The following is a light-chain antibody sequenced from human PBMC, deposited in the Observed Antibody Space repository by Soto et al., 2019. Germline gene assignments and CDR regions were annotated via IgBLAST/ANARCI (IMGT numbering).Light chain of an antibody. CDR3: QHLDSYST. V-gene: IGKV1-9*01. Sequence: DIQLTQSPSFLSASVGDRVTITCRASQGISSYLAWYQQKPGKAPKLLIYAASTVQSVVPSRFSGSGSGTEFTLTISSLQPEDFATYYSQHLDSYSTFGQGTRLEIK. CDR2: AAS. CDR1: QGISSY. J-gene: IGKJ5*01.